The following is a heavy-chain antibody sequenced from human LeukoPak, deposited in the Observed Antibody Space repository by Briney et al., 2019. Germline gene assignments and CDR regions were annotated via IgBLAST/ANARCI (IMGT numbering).Heavy chain of an antibody. V-gene: IGHV3-30*02. CDR3: AREALRVFDI. Sequence: GGSLRLSCAASGFTFSSYGMHWVRQAPGKGLEWVAFIRYDGSNKYYADSVKGRFTISRDNSKNTLYLQMNSLRAEDTAVYYCAREALRVFDIWGQGTMVTVSS. CDR1: GFTFSSYG. J-gene: IGHJ3*02. CDR2: IRYDGSNK. D-gene: IGHD3-3*02.